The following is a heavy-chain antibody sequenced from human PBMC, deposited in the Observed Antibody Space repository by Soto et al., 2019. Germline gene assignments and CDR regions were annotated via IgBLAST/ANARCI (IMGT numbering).Heavy chain of an antibody. V-gene: IGHV1-69*01. CDR1: GGTFSSYA. CDR3: ARDDELSGAVHYYYSGVEV. J-gene: IGHJ6*02. Sequence: QVQLVQSGAEVKKPGSSVKVSCKASGGTFSSYAISWVRQAPGQGLEWMGGIIPIFGTANYAQKFQGRVTITADESTSTGYMELSSLRSEDTAVYYCARDDELSGAVHYYYSGVEVWGQGTTVTVSS. D-gene: IGHD3-16*02. CDR2: IIPIFGTA.